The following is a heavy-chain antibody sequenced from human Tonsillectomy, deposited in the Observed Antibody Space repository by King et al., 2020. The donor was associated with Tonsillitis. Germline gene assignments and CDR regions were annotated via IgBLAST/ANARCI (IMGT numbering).Heavy chain of an antibody. CDR3: ATSRQPSYGDYGTSSAFDF. D-gene: IGHD4-17*01. V-gene: IGHV3-23*04. Sequence: VQLVESGGGLVQPGGSLTLSCVASGFTFSSYAMSWVRQAPGEGLEWVSTISGSGGATYYADSVKGRFTISRDSSKDTLYLQMNSLRADDTAVYYCATSRQPSYGDYGTSSAFDFWGLGTLVTVSS. J-gene: IGHJ3*01. CDR1: GFTFSSYA. CDR2: ISGSGGAT.